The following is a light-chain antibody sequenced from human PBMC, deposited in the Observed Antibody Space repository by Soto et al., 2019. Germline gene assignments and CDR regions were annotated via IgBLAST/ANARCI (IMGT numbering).Light chain of an antibody. V-gene: IGLV2-14*01. CDR1: SSDIGGFNY. J-gene: IGLJ2*01. Sequence: QSALTQPASVSGSPGQSITISCAGTSSDIGGFNYISWYQQHPGKAPTLIIYEVRNRPSGGSNRFSGAKSGNTASLTISGLQAEDEANYYCSSYTTSSTVIFGGGTNLTVL. CDR2: EVR. CDR3: SSYTTSSTVI.